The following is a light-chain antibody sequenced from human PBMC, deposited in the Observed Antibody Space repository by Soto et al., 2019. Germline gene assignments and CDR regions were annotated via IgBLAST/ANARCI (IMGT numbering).Light chain of an antibody. CDR1: QSIRSN. Sequence: EIVMTQSPDTLSVSPGEGDTLSCTVSQSIRSNLAWYQQRPGQAPRLIMYGASTRADGIPSRFSGSGSGTDFTLTISSLQPEDVATYYCQKYNSAPWTLGQGTKVDIK. V-gene: IGKV3-15*01. J-gene: IGKJ1*01. CDR3: QKYNSAPWT. CDR2: GAS.